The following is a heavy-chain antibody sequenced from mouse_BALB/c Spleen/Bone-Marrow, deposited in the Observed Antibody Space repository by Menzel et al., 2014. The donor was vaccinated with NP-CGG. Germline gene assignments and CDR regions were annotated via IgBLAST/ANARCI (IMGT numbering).Heavy chain of an antibody. J-gene: IGHJ2*01. CDR2: IYPSGSYT. V-gene: IGHV1S126*01. Sequence: VKLMESGAELVRPGASVKLSCKASGYTFTSYWINWVKQRPGQGLEWIGNIYPSGSYTNYNQKFKDKATLTVDKSSSTAYMQLSSPTSEDSAVYYCTRAGATVPFDYWGQGTTLTVSS. D-gene: IGHD1-1*01. CDR3: TRAGATVPFDY. CDR1: GYTFTSYW.